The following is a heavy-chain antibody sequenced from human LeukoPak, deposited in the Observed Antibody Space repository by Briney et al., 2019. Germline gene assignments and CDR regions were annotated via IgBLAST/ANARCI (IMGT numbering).Heavy chain of an antibody. D-gene: IGHD3-10*01. CDR3: ARSGYFDY. J-gene: IGHJ4*02. Sequence: PXKGLEWIGEINHSGSTNYNPSLKSRVTISVDTSKNQFSLKLSSVTAADTAVYYCARSGYFDYWGQGTLVTVSS. CDR2: INHSGST. V-gene: IGHV4-34*01.